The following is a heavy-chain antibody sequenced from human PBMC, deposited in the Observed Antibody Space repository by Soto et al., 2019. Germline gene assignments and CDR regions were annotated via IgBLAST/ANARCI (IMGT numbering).Heavy chain of an antibody. Sequence: SETLSLTCTVSGGSISSGDYYWSWIRQPPGKGLEWIGYIYYSGSTYYNPSLKSRVTISVDTSKNQFSLKLSSVTAADTAVYYCARGYDSSGYRYYFDYWGQGTLVTVSS. CDR3: ARGYDSSGYRYYFDY. D-gene: IGHD3-22*01. CDR2: IYYSGST. J-gene: IGHJ4*02. V-gene: IGHV4-30-4*01. CDR1: GGSISSGDYY.